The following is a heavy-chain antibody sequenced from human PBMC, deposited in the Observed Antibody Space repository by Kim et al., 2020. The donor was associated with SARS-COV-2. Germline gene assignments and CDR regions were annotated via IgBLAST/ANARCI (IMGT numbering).Heavy chain of an antibody. D-gene: IGHD2-2*01. V-gene: IGHV3-23*01. J-gene: IGHJ4*02. CDR3: AKGYYCTSTTCYAY. CDR1: GFTFSTYD. CDR2: IRGTDGST. Sequence: GGSLRLSCAASGFTFSTYDMHWVRQAPGKGLECVSGIRGTDGSTHYADSVKGRFTISRDNSKNTLYLQMNSLRAEDTAVYYCAKGYYCTSTTCYAYWGQGTLVTVSS.